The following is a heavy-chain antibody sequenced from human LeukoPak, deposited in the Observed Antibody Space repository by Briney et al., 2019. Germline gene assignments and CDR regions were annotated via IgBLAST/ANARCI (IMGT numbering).Heavy chain of an antibody. CDR1: GFTFSSYN. CDR3: ARVGATNPDY. J-gene: IGHJ4*02. Sequence: GGSLRLSCAASGFTFSSYNMNWVRQAPGKGLEWVSYISSSSSSIYYADSVKGRFTISRDNAKNSLYLQMNSLRAEDTAVYYCARVGATNPDYWGQGTLVTVSS. V-gene: IGHV3-48*04. D-gene: IGHD1-26*01. CDR2: ISSSSSSI.